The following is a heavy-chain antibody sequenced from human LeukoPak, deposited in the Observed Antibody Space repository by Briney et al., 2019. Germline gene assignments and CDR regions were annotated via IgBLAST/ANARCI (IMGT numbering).Heavy chain of an antibody. J-gene: IGHJ4*02. CDR3: ARDPPAGTSPY. D-gene: IGHD1-7*01. Sequence: SETLSLTCTVSGYSISNGYYWGWIRQPPGKGLEWIGNIFHSGSTYYNPSLRSRVTISVDTSKNQFSLKLTSLTAADTAVYYCARDPPAGTSPYWGQGTLVTVSS. CDR2: IFHSGST. V-gene: IGHV4-38-2*02. CDR1: GYSISNGYY.